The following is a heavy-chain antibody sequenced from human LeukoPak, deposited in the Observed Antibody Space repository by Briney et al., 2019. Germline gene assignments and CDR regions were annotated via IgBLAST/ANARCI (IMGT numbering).Heavy chain of an antibody. CDR1: GGSISSGSYY. CDR2: IYTSGST. V-gene: IGHV4-61*02. D-gene: IGHD2-15*01. J-gene: IGHJ4*02. Sequence: SQTLSLTCTVSGGSISSGSYYWSWLRQPAGKGLEWIGRIYTSGSTNYNPSLKSRFTISVDTSKNQFSLKLSSVTAADTAVYYCARGPTYCSSSSCLQGEWGQGTLVTVSS. CDR3: ARGPTYCSSSSCLQGE.